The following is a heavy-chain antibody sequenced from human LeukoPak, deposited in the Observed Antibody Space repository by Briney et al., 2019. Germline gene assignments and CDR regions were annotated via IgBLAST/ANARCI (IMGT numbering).Heavy chain of an antibody. J-gene: IGHJ5*02. Sequence: GGSLRLSCAASGFTFSSYSMNWVRQAPGKGLEWVSAISGSGGSTYYADSVKGRFTISRDNSKNTLYLQMNSLRAEDTAVYYCAKDPSYSNYVPTNWFDPWGQGTLVTVSS. CDR3: AKDPSYSNYVPTNWFDP. V-gene: IGHV3-23*01. CDR1: GFTFSSYS. CDR2: ISGSGGST. D-gene: IGHD4-11*01.